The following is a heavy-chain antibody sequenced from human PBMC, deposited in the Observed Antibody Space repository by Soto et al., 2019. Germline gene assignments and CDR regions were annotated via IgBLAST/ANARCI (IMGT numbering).Heavy chain of an antibody. V-gene: IGHV5-51*01. J-gene: IGHJ4*01. Sequence: SLTLSRTGSGSSFSTSWIDWVRQLPGKGLEWVGIIYPGDSDTRYSPSFEGHVTISVDKSISTAFLQWNSLKASDNAIYYCARHSTSAPKDYWGQGTLVTVSS. CDR2: IYPGDSDT. D-gene: IGHD3-10*01. CDR3: ARHSTSAPKDY. CDR1: GSSFSTSW.